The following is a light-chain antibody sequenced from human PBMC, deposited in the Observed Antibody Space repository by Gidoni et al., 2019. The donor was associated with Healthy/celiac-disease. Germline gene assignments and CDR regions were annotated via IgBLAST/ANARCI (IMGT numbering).Light chain of an antibody. CDR3: SSYAGSNRGV. Sequence: QSALTPPPSASGSPGQSVTISCTGTSSDVGGYNYVSWYQQHPGKAPKLMIYEVSKRPSGVPDRSSGSKSGNTASLTVSGLQAEDEADYYCSSYAGSNRGVFGGGTKLTVL. V-gene: IGLV2-8*01. CDR1: SSDVGGYNY. J-gene: IGLJ2*01. CDR2: EVS.